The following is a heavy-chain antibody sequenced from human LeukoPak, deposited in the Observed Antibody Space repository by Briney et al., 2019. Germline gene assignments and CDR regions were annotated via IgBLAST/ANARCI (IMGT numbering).Heavy chain of an antibody. V-gene: IGHV1-18*01. CDR2: ISAYNGNT. Sequence: ASVKVSCKASGYTFTSYGISWVRQAPGQGLEWMGWISAYNGNTNYAQKLQGRGTMTTDTSTSTAYMELRSMRSDDTAVYYCARDLRITMIVVVSYYGMDVWGQGTTVTVSS. J-gene: IGHJ6*02. CDR1: GYTFTSYG. CDR3: ARDLRITMIVVVSYYGMDV. D-gene: IGHD3-22*01.